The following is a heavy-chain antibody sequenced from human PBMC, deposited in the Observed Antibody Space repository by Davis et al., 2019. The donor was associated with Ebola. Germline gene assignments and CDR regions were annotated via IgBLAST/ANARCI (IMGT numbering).Heavy chain of an antibody. V-gene: IGHV1-58*01. CDR2: IVVGSGNT. J-gene: IGHJ4*02. CDR3: ARAHRGYGGNPVYFDY. CDR1: GFTFTSSA. D-gene: IGHD4-23*01. Sequence: SVQVSCKASGFTFTSSAVQWVRQARGQRLEWIGWIVVGSGNTNYAQKFQERVTITRDMSTSTAYMELSSLRSEDTAVYYCARAHRGYGGNPVYFDYWGQGTLVTVSS.